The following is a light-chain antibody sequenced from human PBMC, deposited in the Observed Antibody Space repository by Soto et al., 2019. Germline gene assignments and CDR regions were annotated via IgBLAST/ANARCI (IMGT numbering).Light chain of an antibody. CDR1: QSMSIY. CDR2: AAS. Sequence: DIQMTQSPSSLSASVGDRVTITSRASQSMSIYLNWYQQKPGKAPNLLIYAASNLQSGVPSRFSGSGGGTDFTLTISSLQPVDFATYYCQQSYSTPLTFGGGTNVEIK. V-gene: IGKV1-39*01. CDR3: QQSYSTPLT. J-gene: IGKJ4*01.